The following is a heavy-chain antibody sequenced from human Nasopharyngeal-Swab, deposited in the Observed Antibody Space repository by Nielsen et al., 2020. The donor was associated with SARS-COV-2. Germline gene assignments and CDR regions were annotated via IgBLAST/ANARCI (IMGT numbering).Heavy chain of an antibody. CDR2: ISYDGSNK. CDR1: GFTFSSYG. V-gene: IGHV3-30*03. CDR3: ARDLVVRGVIIAYNWFDP. D-gene: IGHD3-10*01. Sequence: GESLKISCAASGFTFSSYGMHWVRQAPGKGLEWVAVISYDGSNKYYADSVKGRFTISRDNSKNTLYLQMNSLRAEDTAVCYCARDLVVRGVIIAYNWFDPWGQGTLVTVSS. J-gene: IGHJ5*02.